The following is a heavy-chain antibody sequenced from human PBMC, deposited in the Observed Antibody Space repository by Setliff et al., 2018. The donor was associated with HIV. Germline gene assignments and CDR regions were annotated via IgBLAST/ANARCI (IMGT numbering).Heavy chain of an antibody. CDR2: IYSDGST. D-gene: IGHD6-25*01. Sequence: GGSLRLSCEASGFTVSSSYMAWVRQAPGKGLEWVSTIYSDGSTYHRDSVKGRFTLARDNSKNTVYLQVGSLRPDDTAMYYCARSRPYNSALDYWGQGTLVTVSS. J-gene: IGHJ4*02. V-gene: IGHV3-66*02. CDR3: ARSRPYNSALDY. CDR1: GFTVSSSY.